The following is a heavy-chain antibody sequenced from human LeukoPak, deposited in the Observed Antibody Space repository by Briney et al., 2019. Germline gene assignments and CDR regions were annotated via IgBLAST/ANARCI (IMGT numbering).Heavy chain of an antibody. CDR2: ISSSGSTI. CDR1: RFTFSSYE. J-gene: IGHJ4*02. CDR3: ARVLSGWASRVDY. D-gene: IGHD6-19*01. V-gene: IGHV3-48*03. Sequence: GGSLRLSCAASRFTFSSYEMNWVRQAPGKGLEWVSYISSSGSTIYYADSVKGRFTISRDNAKNSLYLQMNSLRAEDTAVYYCARVLSGWASRVDYWGQGTLVTVSS.